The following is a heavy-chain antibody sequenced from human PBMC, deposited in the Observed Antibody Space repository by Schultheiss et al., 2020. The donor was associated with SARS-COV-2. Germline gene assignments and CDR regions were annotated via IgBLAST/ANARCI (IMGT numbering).Heavy chain of an antibody. CDR2: IYHSGST. D-gene: IGHD4-17*01. Sequence: SQTLSLTCAVYGGSFSGYYWSWIRQPPGKGLEWIGEIYHSGSTNYNPSLKSRVTISVDKSKNQFSLKLSSVTAADTAVYYCASSGDLIWRNWFDPWGQGTLVTVSS. V-gene: IGHV4-34*01. J-gene: IGHJ5*02. CDR1: GGSFSGYY. CDR3: ASSGDLIWRNWFDP.